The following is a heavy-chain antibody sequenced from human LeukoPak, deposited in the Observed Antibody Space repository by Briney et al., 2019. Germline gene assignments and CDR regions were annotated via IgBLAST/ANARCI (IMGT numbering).Heavy chain of an antibody. CDR1: GGSISSYY. D-gene: IGHD2-2*01. V-gene: IGHV4-34*01. CDR3: ARGRLRGYCSSTSCMNWFDP. CDR2: INHSGST. Sequence: PSGTLSLTCTVSGGSISSYYWSWIRQPPGKGLEWIGEINHSGSTNYNPSLKSRVTISVDTSKNQFSLKLSSVTAADTAVYYCARGRLRGYCSSTSCMNWFDPWGQGTLVTVSS. J-gene: IGHJ5*02.